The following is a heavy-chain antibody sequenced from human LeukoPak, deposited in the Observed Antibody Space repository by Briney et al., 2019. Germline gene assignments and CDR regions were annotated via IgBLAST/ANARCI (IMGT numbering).Heavy chain of an antibody. J-gene: IGHJ6*04. D-gene: IGHD2-2*01. Sequence: GESLKISCKGSGYSFTSYWIGWVRQMPRKGLEWMGIIYPGDSDTRYSPSFQGQVTISADKSISAAYLQWSSLKASDTAMYYCARLGCSSTSCYVGKYYYYGLDVWGKGTTVTVSS. CDR3: ARLGCSSTSCYVGKYYYYGLDV. CDR2: IYPGDSDT. V-gene: IGHV5-51*01. CDR1: GYSFTSYW.